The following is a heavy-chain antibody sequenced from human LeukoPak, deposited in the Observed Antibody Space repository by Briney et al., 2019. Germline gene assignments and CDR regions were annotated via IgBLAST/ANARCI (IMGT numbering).Heavy chain of an antibody. D-gene: IGHD6-6*01. Sequence: GGSLRLSCAASGFTFSSYSMNWVRQAPGKGLEWVSSISSSSSYIYYADSVKGRFTISRDNAKNSLYLQMNSLRAEDTAVYYGARESIAARRRLDFDYWAREPWSPSPQ. CDR1: GFTFSSYS. CDR2: ISSSSSYI. V-gene: IGHV3-21*01. J-gene: IGHJ4*02. CDR3: ARESIAARRRLDFDY.